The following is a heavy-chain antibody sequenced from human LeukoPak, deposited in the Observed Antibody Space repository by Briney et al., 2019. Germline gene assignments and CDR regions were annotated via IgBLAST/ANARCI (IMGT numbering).Heavy chain of an antibody. D-gene: IGHD5-12*01. CDR3: TTGESGIVTTIRIEPDAFDI. CDR2: IKSKIDGGTT. V-gene: IGHV3-15*01. J-gene: IGHJ3*02. Sequence: GGSLGLSCAASGFTFSNAWMSWVRQVAGKGLEWVGRIKSKIDGGTTDYAAPVKGRFTISRDDSKNTLYMQMNSLKTEDTAVYYCTTGESGIVTTIRIEPDAFDIWGQGTMVTVSS. CDR1: GFTFSNAW.